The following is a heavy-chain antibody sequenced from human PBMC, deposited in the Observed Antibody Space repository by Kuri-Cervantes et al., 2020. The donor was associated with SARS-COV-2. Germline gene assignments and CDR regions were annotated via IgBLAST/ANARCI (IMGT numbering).Heavy chain of an antibody. Sequence: SETLSLTCTVSGGSISSSSYYWGWIRQPPGKGLGWIGSIYYSGSTYYNPSLKSRVTISVDTSKNQFSLKLSSVTAADTAVYYCASRNDMITFGGVIVMGFDYWGQGTLVTISS. V-gene: IGHV4-39*01. CDR1: GGSISSSSYY. CDR2: IYYSGST. CDR3: ASRNDMITFGGVIVMGFDY. D-gene: IGHD3-16*02. J-gene: IGHJ4*02.